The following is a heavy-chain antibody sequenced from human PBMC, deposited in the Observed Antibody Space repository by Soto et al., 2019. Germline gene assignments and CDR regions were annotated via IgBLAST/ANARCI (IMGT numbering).Heavy chain of an antibody. V-gene: IGHV5-51*01. J-gene: IGHJ6*02. CDR3: ARSPVVAAIDYYGMDV. Sequence: GESLKISCKGSGYIFTNYWIGWVRQMPGRGLEWMGIIHPDDSDTKYNPSFQGQVTFSADKSITTAYLHWSSLKASDTAIYYCARSPVVAAIDYYGMDVWGQGTTVTVS. D-gene: IGHD2-15*01. CDR1: GYIFTNYW. CDR2: IHPDDSDT.